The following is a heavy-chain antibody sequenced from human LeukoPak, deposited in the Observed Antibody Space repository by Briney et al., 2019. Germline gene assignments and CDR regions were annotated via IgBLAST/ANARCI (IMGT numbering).Heavy chain of an antibody. CDR1: GFTFGRFW. D-gene: IGHD3-3*01. CDR3: AREYDFWSGPLEATRYMDV. V-gene: IGHV3-7*01. CDR2: INVDGSEK. J-gene: IGHJ6*03. Sequence: GGSLILSCVGSGFTFGRFWMNWVRQAPGKGLEWVAHINVDGSEKYYVDSLKGRFTHSRDNAKNSLYLQMNSLRDEDTAAYYCAREYDFWSGPLEATRYMDVCGNGTTVTVSS.